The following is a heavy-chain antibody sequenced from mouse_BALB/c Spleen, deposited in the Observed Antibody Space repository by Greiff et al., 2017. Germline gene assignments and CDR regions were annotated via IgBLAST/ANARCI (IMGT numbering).Heavy chain of an antibody. CDR1: GYTFTDYY. CDR2: IYPGSGNT. J-gene: IGHJ2*01. D-gene: IGHD1-2*01. Sequence: LMESGPELVKPGASVKISCKASGYTFTDYYINWVKQKPGQGLEWIGWIYPGSGNTKYNEKFKGKATLTVDTSSSTAYMQLSSLTSEDTAVYFCARGLLRLGFDYWGQGTTLTVSS. V-gene: IGHV1-84*02. CDR3: ARGLLRLGFDY.